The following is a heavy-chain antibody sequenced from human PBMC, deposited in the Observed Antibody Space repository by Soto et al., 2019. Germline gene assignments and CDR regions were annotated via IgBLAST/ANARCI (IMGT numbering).Heavy chain of an antibody. J-gene: IGHJ4*02. D-gene: IGHD2-15*01. CDR3: ARVVGLGGPVLYY. Sequence: ASVKVSCKASGYTFAGYYMHWVRQAPGQGLEWMGWINPNSGGTNYAQKFQGWVTMTRDTSISTAYMELSRLRSDDTAVYYCARVVGLGGPVLYYWGQGTLVTVSS. CDR1: GYTFAGYY. V-gene: IGHV1-2*04. CDR2: INPNSGGT.